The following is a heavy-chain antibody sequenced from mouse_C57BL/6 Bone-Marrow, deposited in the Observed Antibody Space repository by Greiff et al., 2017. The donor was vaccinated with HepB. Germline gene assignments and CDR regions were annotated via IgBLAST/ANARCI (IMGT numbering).Heavy chain of an antibody. Sequence: ESGPGLVKPSQSLSLTCSVTGYSITSGYYWNWIRQFPGNKLEWMGYISYDGSNNYNPSLKNRISITRDTSKNQFFLKLNSVTTEDTATYYCARDVYGSRRYFDYWGQGTTLTVSS. J-gene: IGHJ2*01. CDR3: ARDVYGSRRYFDY. CDR1: GYSITSGYY. D-gene: IGHD1-1*01. CDR2: ISYDGSN. V-gene: IGHV3-6*01.